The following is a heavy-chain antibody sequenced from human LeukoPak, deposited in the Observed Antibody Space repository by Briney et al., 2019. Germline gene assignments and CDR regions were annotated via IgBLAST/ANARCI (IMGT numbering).Heavy chain of an antibody. V-gene: IGHV3-53*01. Sequence: GGSLRLSCAASAFSVSSNYMSWVRQAPGKGLEWVSVIYSGGSTYYADSVKGRFTISRDKSKDTVYLQMNSLSAEDTAIYYCARVASTSPYFYGMDVWGQGTTVSVSS. CDR2: IYSGGST. CDR1: AFSVSSNY. CDR3: ARVASTSPYFYGMDV. J-gene: IGHJ6*02.